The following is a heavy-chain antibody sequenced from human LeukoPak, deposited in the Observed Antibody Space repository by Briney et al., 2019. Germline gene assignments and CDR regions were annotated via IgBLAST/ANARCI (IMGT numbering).Heavy chain of an antibody. Sequence: SETLSLTCTVSGYSINTGYSWGWIRQPPGKGLEWIGTIYHHGNTYFNPSLKSRVSISLDTSKNQFSLRLNSMTAADTAVYYCAREVESWFGDLLSYFDSWGQGTLVRVSS. CDR3: AREVESWFGDLLSYFDS. CDR2: IYHHGNT. J-gene: IGHJ4*02. D-gene: IGHD3-10*01. CDR1: GYSINTGYS. V-gene: IGHV4-38-2*02.